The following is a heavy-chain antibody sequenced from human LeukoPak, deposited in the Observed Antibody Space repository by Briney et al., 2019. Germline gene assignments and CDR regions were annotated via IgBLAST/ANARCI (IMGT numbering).Heavy chain of an antibody. J-gene: IGHJ6*02. D-gene: IGHD1-20*01. CDR1: GATFSSYA. CDR2: IIPIFGTA. CDR3: ARYNWNVAGRRYGMDV. Sequence: SVKLSCKASGATFSSYAISWVRHAPGQGLELMGGIIPIFGTANYAQKFQDRVTVTADKSTSTAYMELSSLRSEDTAVYYCARYNWNVAGRRYGMDVWGQGTTVTVSS. V-gene: IGHV1-69*06.